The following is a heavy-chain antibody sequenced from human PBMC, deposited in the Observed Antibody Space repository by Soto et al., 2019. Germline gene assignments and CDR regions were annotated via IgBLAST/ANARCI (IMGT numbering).Heavy chain of an antibody. CDR2: IYYSGST. V-gene: IGHV4-30-4*01. Sequence: SETLSLTCTVSGGSISSGDYYWSWIRQQPGKGLEWIGYIYYSGSTYYNPSLKSRVTISVDTSKNQFSLKLSSVTAADTAVYYCARGTPKKDYGDYYFDYWGQGTLVTVSS. J-gene: IGHJ4*02. CDR3: ARGTPKKDYGDYYFDY. D-gene: IGHD4-17*01. CDR1: GGSISSGDYY.